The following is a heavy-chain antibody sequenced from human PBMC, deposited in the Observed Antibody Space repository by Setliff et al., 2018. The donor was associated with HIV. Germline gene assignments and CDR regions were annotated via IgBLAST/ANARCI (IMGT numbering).Heavy chain of an antibody. D-gene: IGHD3-3*02. V-gene: IGHV5-51*01. Sequence: GESLKISCEVLGYVFSDYWIAWVRQTPGKGLEWMGLVYPADSNTIYSPSFQHQVTISADKSSSTAFLQWSDVKASDSGIYFCARLGGSFGIPHFDFWGQGTPVTVSS. J-gene: IGHJ4*02. CDR3: ARLGGSFGIPHFDF. CDR2: VYPADSNT. CDR1: GYVFSDYW.